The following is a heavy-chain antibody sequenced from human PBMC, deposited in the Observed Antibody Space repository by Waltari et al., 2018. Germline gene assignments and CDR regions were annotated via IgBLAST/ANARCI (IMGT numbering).Heavy chain of an antibody. J-gene: IGHJ4*02. CDR2: MNPDSGTT. D-gene: IGHD2-21*01. CDR3: ARQKNSLDY. Sequence: QVQLAQSGAEVKKPGASVRVSCTTSGYTFIDYDIIWVRQAPGQGLEWMGWMNPDSGTTGSAQKFQGRVTMTRNKSARTAYMQLSSLGSEDTAVYYCARQKNSLDYWGQGTLVTVSS. V-gene: IGHV1-8*01. CDR1: GYTFIDYD.